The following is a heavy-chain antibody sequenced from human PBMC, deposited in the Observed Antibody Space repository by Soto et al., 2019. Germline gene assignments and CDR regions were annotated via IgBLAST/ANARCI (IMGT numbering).Heavy chain of an antibody. J-gene: IGHJ4*02. D-gene: IGHD3-16*01. CDR1: GFSLRTTRVG. Sequence: QITLKETGPTLVKPTQTLTLTCTYSGFSLRTTRVGVGWIRQPPGKALEWLGIIYWDDNKRYSPSLKSRLTLTNDISKSQVVLTMTNMDPVDTATYYCAHTWGLPFDYWGQGTLVIVSS. CDR3: AHTWGLPFDY. V-gene: IGHV2-5*02. CDR2: IYWDDNK.